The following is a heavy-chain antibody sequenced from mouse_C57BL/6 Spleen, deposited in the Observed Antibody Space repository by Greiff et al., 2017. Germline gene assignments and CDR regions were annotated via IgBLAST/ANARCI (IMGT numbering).Heavy chain of an antibody. CDR2: IHPADCDT. J-gene: IGHJ1*03. Sequence: QVQLQQPGAELVKPGASVKVSCKASGYTFTRYWMHWVKQRPGQGLEWIGRIHPADCDTNYNQKFKGKATLTVDKSSSTAYIQLSRLTSEESAVYYCGIAADCVENFDVWGTETTVTGSS. CDR3: GIAADCVENFDV. V-gene: IGHV1-74*01. D-gene: IGHD2-13*01. CDR1: GYTFTRYW.